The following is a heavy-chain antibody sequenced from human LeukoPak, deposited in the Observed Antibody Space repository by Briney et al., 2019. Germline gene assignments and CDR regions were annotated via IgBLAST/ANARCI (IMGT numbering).Heavy chain of an antibody. Sequence: PGGSLRLACSASGITFSSASMNWVRQAPGKGLEWVSYIESTSAYRIYADSVKGRFTISRDNTNNALYLQMNSLRAEDTAVYYCARDTSGSYVTTYFDSWGQGTPVTVSS. CDR1: GITFSSAS. D-gene: IGHD3-10*01. J-gene: IGHJ4*02. CDR3: ARDTSGSYVTTYFDS. V-gene: IGHV3-21*01. CDR2: IESTSAYR.